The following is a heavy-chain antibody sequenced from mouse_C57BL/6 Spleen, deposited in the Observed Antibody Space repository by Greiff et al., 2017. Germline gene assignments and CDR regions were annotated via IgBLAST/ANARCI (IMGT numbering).Heavy chain of an antibody. V-gene: IGHV1-69*01. CDR1: GYTFTSYW. CDR2: IDPSDSYT. J-gene: IGHJ3*01. D-gene: IGHD2-4*01. CDR3: ARLEIYYDYDKGFAY. Sequence: QVQLQQPGAELVMPGASVKLSCKASGYTFTSYWMHWVKQRPGQGLEWIGEIDPSDSYTNYNQKFKGKSTLTVDKSSSTAYMQLSSLTSEDSAVYYCARLEIYYDYDKGFAYWGQGTLVTVSA.